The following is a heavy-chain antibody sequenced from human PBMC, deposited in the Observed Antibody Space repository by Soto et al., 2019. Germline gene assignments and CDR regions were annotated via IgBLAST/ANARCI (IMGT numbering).Heavy chain of an antibody. J-gene: IGHJ4*02. D-gene: IGHD1-26*01. CDR3: ARLWSAREPNFDS. Sequence: PGGSLRLSCVASGYTFSDSAMHWVRQASGKGLEWVGRIRSKANNYATVYAASVKGRFTISRDDSKNTAYLQMNSLKTEDTAVYYRARLWSAREPNFDSWGQGTLVTVSS. V-gene: IGHV3-73*01. CDR2: IRSKANNYAT. CDR1: GYTFSDSA.